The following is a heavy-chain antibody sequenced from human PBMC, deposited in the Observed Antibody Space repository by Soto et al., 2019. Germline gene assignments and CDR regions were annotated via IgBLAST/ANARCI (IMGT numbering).Heavy chain of an antibody. V-gene: IGHV1-3*01. D-gene: IGHD3-10*01. CDR2: INAGNGNT. CDR3: ARWGGYYGSGSYYTKFDY. Sequence: QVQLVQSGAEVKKPGASVKVSCKASGYTFTSYAMHWVRQAPGQRLEWMGWINAGNGNTKYSQKFQSRVTITRDTSASTAYMELSSLRSEDTAVYYCARWGGYYGSGSYYTKFDYWGQGTLVTVSS. J-gene: IGHJ4*02. CDR1: GYTFTSYA.